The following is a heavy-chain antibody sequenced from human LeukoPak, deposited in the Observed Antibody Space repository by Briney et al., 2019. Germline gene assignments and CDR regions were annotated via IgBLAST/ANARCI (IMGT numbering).Heavy chain of an antibody. V-gene: IGHV1-2*02. D-gene: IGHD4-23*01. J-gene: IGHJ4*02. Sequence: ASVKVSCKASGYTFTSYGISWVRQAPGQGLEWMGWINPNSGGTNYAQKFQGRVTMTRDTSISTAYMELSRLRSDDTAVYYCARETTVASLDYWGQGTLVTVSS. CDR3: ARETTVASLDY. CDR1: GYTFTSYG. CDR2: INPNSGGT.